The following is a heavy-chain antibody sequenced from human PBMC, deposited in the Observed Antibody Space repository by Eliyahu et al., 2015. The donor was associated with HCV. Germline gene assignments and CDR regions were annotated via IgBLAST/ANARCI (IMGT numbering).Heavy chain of an antibody. CDR2: ITHSGXT. CDR3: ARLAWGSGWYRADY. Sequence: QVQLQQWGAGLLKPXXTLSLTCAVYGGSFSGYHWSWIRQPPGKGXEWIGEITHSGXTNDNPSLRSRVSISVDTSKNQMSLRLTSVTAADTAVYYCARLAWGSGWYRADYWGQGTLVTVSS. V-gene: IGHV4-34*01. J-gene: IGHJ4*02. D-gene: IGHD6-19*01. CDR1: GGSFSGYH.